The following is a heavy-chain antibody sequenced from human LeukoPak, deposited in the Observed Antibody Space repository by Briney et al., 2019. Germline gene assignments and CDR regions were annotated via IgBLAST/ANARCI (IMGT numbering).Heavy chain of an antibody. CDR3: ARESIAAAGTRSLYFQH. CDR2: INAGNGNT. J-gene: IGHJ1*01. CDR1: GYTFTSYA. Sequence: ASVKVSCKASGYTFTSYAMHWVRQAPGQRLEWMGWINAGNGNTKYSQKFQGRVTITRDTSASTAYMELSSLRSEDTAVYYCARESIAAAGTRSLYFQHWGQGTLVTVSS. V-gene: IGHV1-3*01. D-gene: IGHD6-13*01.